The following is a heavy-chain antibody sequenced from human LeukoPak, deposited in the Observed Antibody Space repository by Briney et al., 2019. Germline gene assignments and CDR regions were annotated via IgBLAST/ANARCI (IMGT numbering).Heavy chain of an antibody. D-gene: IGHD6-13*01. CDR2: IYYSGST. CDR1: SDSISSYY. V-gene: IGHV4-59*01. J-gene: IGHJ6*03. Sequence: SETLSLTCTVSSDSISSYYWHWIRQPPGKGLAWIGYIYYSGSTNYNPSLKSRVTISVDTSEKQFSLRLSSVTAADTAVYYCARLGLGASSSSWLRIPYYYYCMDVWGKGTTVTVSS. CDR3: ARLGLGASSSSWLRIPYYYYCMDV.